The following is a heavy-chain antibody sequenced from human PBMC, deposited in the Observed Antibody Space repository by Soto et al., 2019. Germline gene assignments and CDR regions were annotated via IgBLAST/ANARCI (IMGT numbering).Heavy chain of an antibody. CDR1: GFIFTSYA. V-gene: IGHV3-23*01. Sequence: PVGSLRLSCAASGFIFTSYAMSWVRQVPGKGLEWVSSINVDDSTYYTESVRGRFTVSRDKSKKTLYLQMNSLRAEDTALYYCAKNYYFDYWGRGTLVTVSS. CDR2: INVDDST. CDR3: AKNYYFDY. J-gene: IGHJ4*02.